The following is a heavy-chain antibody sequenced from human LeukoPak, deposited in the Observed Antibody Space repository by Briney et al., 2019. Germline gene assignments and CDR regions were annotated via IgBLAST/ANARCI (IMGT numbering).Heavy chain of an antibody. Sequence: PGGSLRLSCAASGFTFSSYEMNWIRQAPGKGLEWVSYISSSGSTIYYADSVKGRFTISRDNAKNSLYLQMNSLRAEDTAVYYCARGQYSDAFDIWGQGTMVTVSS. J-gene: IGHJ3*02. D-gene: IGHD2-21*01. V-gene: IGHV3-48*03. CDR2: ISSSGSTI. CDR1: GFTFSSYE. CDR3: ARGQYSDAFDI.